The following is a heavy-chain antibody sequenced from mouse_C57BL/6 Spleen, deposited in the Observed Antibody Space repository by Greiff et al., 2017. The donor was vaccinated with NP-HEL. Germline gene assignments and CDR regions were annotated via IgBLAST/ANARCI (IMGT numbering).Heavy chain of an antibody. Sequence: VQLQQSGPELVKPGASVKISCKASGYTFTDYYMNWVKQSHGKSLEWIGDINPNNGGTSYNQKFKGKATLTVDKSSSTAYMELRSLTSEDSAVYYCAKLLRYGYAMDYWGQGTSVTVSS. CDR3: AKLLRYGYAMDY. CDR2: INPNNGGT. D-gene: IGHD1-1*01. V-gene: IGHV1-26*01. CDR1: GYTFTDYY. J-gene: IGHJ4*01.